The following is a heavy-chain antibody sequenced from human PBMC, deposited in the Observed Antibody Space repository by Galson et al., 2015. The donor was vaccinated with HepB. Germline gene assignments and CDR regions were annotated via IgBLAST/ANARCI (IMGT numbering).Heavy chain of an antibody. V-gene: IGHV3-9*01. D-gene: IGHD1-26*01. CDR3: AKDIVIKGGQWDGFDT. CDR2: ITWQSATV. Sequence: SLRLSCAASGFTFDDYSMHWVRQAPGKGLEWVSGITWQSATVGYADSVKGRFSISGDNAKNSLYLQLNSLRTEDTALYYCAKDIVIKGGQWDGFDTWGQGTMVTVSS. J-gene: IGHJ3*02. CDR1: GFTFDDYS.